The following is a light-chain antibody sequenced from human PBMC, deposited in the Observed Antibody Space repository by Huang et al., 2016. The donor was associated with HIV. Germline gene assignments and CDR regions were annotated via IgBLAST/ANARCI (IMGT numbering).Light chain of an antibody. CDR1: QSISNN. J-gene: IGKJ2*01. CDR3: QQYHNWPPYT. CDR2: GAS. V-gene: IGKV3-15*01. Sequence: EILLTQSPATLSVSPGERVTLSCRASQSISNNLAWYQQKPGQAPRRLIFGASTRAPAIPARFSGSASGTEFTLTISSLQSEDFAVYYCQQYHNWPPYTFGQGTKLEI.